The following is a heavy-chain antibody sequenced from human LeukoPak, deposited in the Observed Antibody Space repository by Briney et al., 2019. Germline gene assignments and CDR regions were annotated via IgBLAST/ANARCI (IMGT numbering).Heavy chain of an antibody. V-gene: IGHV3-30*18. D-gene: IGHD3-22*01. CDR1: GFTFSSYG. Sequence: GGSLRLSCAASGFTFSSYGMPWVRRAPGKGLEWVAVISYDGSNKYYADSVKGRFTISRDNSKNTLYLQMNSLRAEDTAVYYCAKDLRWGSMRQRDWFDPWGQGTLVTVSS. J-gene: IGHJ5*02. CDR2: ISYDGSNK. CDR3: AKDLRWGSMRQRDWFDP.